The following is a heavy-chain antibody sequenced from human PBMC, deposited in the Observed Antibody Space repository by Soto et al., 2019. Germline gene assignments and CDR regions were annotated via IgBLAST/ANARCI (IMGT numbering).Heavy chain of an antibody. D-gene: IGHD6-6*01. J-gene: IGHJ5*02. CDR1: GGSISSSSYY. CDR3: ARHHSSSSMKGWFDP. V-gene: IGHV4-39*01. CDR2: IYYSGST. Sequence: SETLSLTCTVSGGSISSSSYYWGWIRQPPGKGLEWIGSIYYSGSTYYNPSLKSRVTISVDPSKNLFSRKLSSVTAADTAVYYCARHHSSSSMKGWFDPWGQGTLVTVSS.